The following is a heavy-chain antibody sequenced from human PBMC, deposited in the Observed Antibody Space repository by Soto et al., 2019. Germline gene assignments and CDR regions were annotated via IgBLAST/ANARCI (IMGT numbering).Heavy chain of an antibody. Sequence: PSVKVSCKASGYTFTSYGISWVRQAPGQGLEWMGWISAYNGNTNYAQKLQGRVTMTTDTSTSTAYMELRSLRSDDTAVYYCARDLYDFWSGYYYYYYGMDVWGQGTTVTVSS. CDR2: ISAYNGNT. CDR1: GYTFTSYG. CDR3: ARDLYDFWSGYYYYYYGMDV. V-gene: IGHV1-18*01. J-gene: IGHJ6*02. D-gene: IGHD3-3*01.